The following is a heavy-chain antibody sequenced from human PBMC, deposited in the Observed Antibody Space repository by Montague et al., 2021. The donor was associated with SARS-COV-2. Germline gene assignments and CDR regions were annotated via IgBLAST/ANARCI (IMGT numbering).Heavy chain of an antibody. CDR3: ARIHIAAAGTGLDY. V-gene: IGHV2-70*11. Sequence: PALVKPTQTLTLTCTFSGFSLSTSGMCVSWIRQPPGKALEWPARIDWDDDKYYSTSLKTRLTISKDTSKNQVVLTMTNMDPVDTATYYCARIHIAAAGTGLDYWGQGTLVTVSS. CDR2: IDWDDDK. D-gene: IGHD6-13*01. J-gene: IGHJ4*02. CDR1: GFSLSTSGMC.